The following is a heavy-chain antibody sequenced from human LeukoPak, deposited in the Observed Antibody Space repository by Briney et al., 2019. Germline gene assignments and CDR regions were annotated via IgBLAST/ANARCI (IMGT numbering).Heavy chain of an antibody. J-gene: IGHJ2*01. CDR1: GFTFSSYW. Sequence: GGSLRLSCAASGFTFSSYWMHWVRQAPGKGLVWVSRIKTDGSNTTYADSVKGRFTISRDNAKQTLYLQMNSLRVEDTAVYYCAREDLRTGHWYFDLWGRGTLVTVSS. D-gene: IGHD4-17*01. V-gene: IGHV3-74*01. CDR2: IKTDGSNT. CDR3: AREDLRTGHWYFDL.